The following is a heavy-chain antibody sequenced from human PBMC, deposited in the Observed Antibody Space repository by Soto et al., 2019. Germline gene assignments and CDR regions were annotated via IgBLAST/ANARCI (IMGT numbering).Heavy chain of an antibody. J-gene: IGHJ4*02. CDR2: VSNDGSNK. CDR1: GFTFSSYV. Sequence: QVQLVESGGGVVQPGRSLRLSCAAPGFTFSSYVMHWVRQAPGKGLEWVAVVSNDGSNKDYADSVKGRFTISRDNSKNTLYLQMNSLRAEDTAVYYCAKVLLTYTSGWYNPHFDYWGQGTLVTVSS. CDR3: AKVLLTYTSGWYNPHFDY. D-gene: IGHD6-19*01. V-gene: IGHV3-30*18.